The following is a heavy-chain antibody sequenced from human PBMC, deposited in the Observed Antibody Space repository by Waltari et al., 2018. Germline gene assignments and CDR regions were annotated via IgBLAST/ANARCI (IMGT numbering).Heavy chain of an antibody. CDR1: GGTFSSYA. V-gene: IGHV1-69*01. CDR3: AEDSSGYYYVWGSYRLNWFDP. CDR2: VIPILGKA. D-gene: IGHD3-16*02. Sequence: QVQLVQSGAEVKKPGSSAKVSCKASGGTFSSYAISWVRPAPGQGPEWMGGVIPILGKANYAQKVQGRVTITADESTDTAYMELDRLRTWDTAVDYLAEDSSGYYYVWGSYRLNWFDPWGQGTLVTVSS. J-gene: IGHJ5*02.